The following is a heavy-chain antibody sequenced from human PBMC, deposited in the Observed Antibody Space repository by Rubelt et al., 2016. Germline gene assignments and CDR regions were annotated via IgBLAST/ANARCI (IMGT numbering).Heavy chain of an antibody. V-gene: IGHV4-39*07. D-gene: IGHD1-26*01. CDR1: GGSVISGYY. Sequence: QLQLQESGPGLVKPSETLSLTCTVSGGSVISGYYWGWIRQPPGKGLEWIGCIFYGGTTHYKPSLESRVSISVDTSKKQISLKMSSVTAADTVVYYCARHDTGSFLFDFWGQGTPVTVSS. J-gene: IGHJ4*02. CDR3: ARHDTGSFLFDF. CDR2: IFYGGTT.